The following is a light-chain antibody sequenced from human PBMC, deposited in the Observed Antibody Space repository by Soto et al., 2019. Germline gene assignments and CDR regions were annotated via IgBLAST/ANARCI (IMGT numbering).Light chain of an antibody. CDR3: QQRSNWPYT. V-gene: IGKV3-11*01. Sequence: EIVLTQSPATLSLSPGERATLSRRASQSVSSYLAWYQQKPGQAPRRLIYDASNWVTGIPARFSGSWSGTDVTLTISSLEPEDFAVYYCQQRSNWPYTFGQGTKLEIK. J-gene: IGKJ2*01. CDR1: QSVSSY. CDR2: DAS.